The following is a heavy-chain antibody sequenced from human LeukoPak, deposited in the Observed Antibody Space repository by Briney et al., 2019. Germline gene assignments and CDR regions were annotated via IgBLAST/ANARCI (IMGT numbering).Heavy chain of an antibody. D-gene: IGHD6-13*01. CDR2: IYNTGST. CDR1: GGSFSGYY. J-gene: IGHJ4*02. Sequence: PSETLSLTCAVYGGSFSGYYWSWIRQPPGKGLEWIGYIYNTGSTTYNPSLKSRVTISVDTSKNQFSLKLSSVTAADTAVYYCARTNVADPLWGQGTLVTVSS. CDR3: ARTNVADPL. V-gene: IGHV4-59*01.